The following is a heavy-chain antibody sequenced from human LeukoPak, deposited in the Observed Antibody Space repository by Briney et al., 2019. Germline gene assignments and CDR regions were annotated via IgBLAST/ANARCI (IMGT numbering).Heavy chain of an antibody. CDR2: IIPNFGTA. CDR3: ASTDIVVVPAAIQYNWFDP. D-gene: IGHD2-2*01. J-gene: IGHJ5*02. CDR1: GGTFSSYA. V-gene: IGHV1-69*13. Sequence: ASVNVSCKASGGTFSSYAISWVRLAPGQGLEWMGGIIPNFGTANYAQKFQGRVTIPADESTSTAYMELSSLRSEDTAVYYCASTDIVVVPAAIQYNWFDPWGQGTLVTVSS.